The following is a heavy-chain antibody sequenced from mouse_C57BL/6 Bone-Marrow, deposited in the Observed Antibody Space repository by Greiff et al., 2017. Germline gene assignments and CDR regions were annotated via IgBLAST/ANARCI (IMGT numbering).Heavy chain of an antibody. Sequence: EVQLQESGGGLVQPKGSLKLSCAASGFSFNTYAMNWVRQAPGKGLEWVARIRSKSNNYATYYADSVKDRFTISRDDSESMLYLQMNNLKTEDTAMYYCVRHWIYYDYEGAMDYWGQGTSVTVSS. D-gene: IGHD2-4*01. V-gene: IGHV10-1*01. J-gene: IGHJ4*01. CDR1: GFSFNTYA. CDR2: IRSKSNNYAT. CDR3: VRHWIYYDYEGAMDY.